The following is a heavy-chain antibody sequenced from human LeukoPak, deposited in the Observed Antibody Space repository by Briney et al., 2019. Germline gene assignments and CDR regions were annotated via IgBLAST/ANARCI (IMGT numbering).Heavy chain of an antibody. V-gene: IGHV1-18*01. Sequence: ASVKVSCKASGFTFTNYGIGWVRQAPGQGLEWMGWISAYNGDTKYVQNFQGRVTMTTDTPTSTAYMELRSLTSDDTAMYYCARDFSNTSGFRVVVDFWGQGTLVTVSS. D-gene: IGHD3-22*01. CDR2: ISAYNGDT. J-gene: IGHJ4*02. CDR3: ARDFSNTSGFRVVVDF. CDR1: GFTFTNYG.